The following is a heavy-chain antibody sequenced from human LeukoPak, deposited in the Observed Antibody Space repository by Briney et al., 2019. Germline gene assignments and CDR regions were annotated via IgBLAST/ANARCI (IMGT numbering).Heavy chain of an antibody. CDR1: GFTFSSYA. J-gene: IGHJ4*02. D-gene: IGHD3-22*01. V-gene: IGHV3-64*01. CDR2: ISSNGGST. Sequence: GGSLRLSCAASGFTFSSYAMHWVRQAPGKGLEYVSAISSNGGSTYYANSVKGRFTNSRDNSKNTLYLQMGSLRAEDMAVYYCAREAYYYDSSGYYFDYWGQGTLVTVSS. CDR3: AREAYYYDSSGYYFDY.